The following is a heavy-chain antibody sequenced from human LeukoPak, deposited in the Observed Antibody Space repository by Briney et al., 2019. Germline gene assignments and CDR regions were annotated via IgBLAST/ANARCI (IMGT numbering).Heavy chain of an antibody. CDR1: GFTFSSYS. J-gene: IGHJ4*02. CDR3: ARNLIKDYDFWSGYYDFDY. Sequence: GGSLRLSCADSGFTFSSYSMNWVRQAPGKGLEWVSSISSSSSYIYYADSVKGRFTISRDNAKNSLYLQMNSLRAEDTAVYYCARNLIKDYDFWSGYYDFDYWGQGTLVTVSS. D-gene: IGHD3-3*01. V-gene: IGHV3-21*01. CDR2: ISSSSSYI.